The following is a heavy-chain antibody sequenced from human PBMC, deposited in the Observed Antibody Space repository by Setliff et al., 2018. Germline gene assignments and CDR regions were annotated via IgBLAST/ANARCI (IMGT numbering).Heavy chain of an antibody. CDR3: ASSSGSSSNDAFDI. D-gene: IGHD1-26*01. CDR2: IFPGNSDT. J-gene: IGHJ3*02. CDR1: GYSFSSYW. V-gene: IGHV5-51*01. Sequence: GESLKISCKGSGYSFSSYWIGWVRQMPGKGLEWMGIIFPGNSDTRYSPSFQGQVTISADRSITTAYLQWSSLKASDTAMYYCASSSGSSSNDAFDIWGQGTTVTVSS.